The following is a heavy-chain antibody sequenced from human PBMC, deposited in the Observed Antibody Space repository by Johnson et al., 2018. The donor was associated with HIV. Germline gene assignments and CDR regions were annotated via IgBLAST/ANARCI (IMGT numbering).Heavy chain of an antibody. D-gene: IGHD2-15*01. Sequence: MQLVESGGGLIQPGGSLRLSCGASGFTVSSNYMSWVRQAPGKGLEWVSVISGSGGTTYYADSVKGRFTISRDNSQNTVYLETNSLRPEDTAVYYCAKWKYCSGDNCYSEFGVFDDAFDIWGQGTMVTVSS. CDR1: GFTVSSNY. V-gene: IGHV3-66*03. CDR2: ISGSGGTT. CDR3: AKWKYCSGDNCYSEFGVFDDAFDI. J-gene: IGHJ3*02.